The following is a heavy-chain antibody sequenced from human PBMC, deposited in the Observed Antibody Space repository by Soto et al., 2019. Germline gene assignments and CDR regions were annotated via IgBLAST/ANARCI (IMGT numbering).Heavy chain of an antibody. CDR3: AKDLIHCSGGSCYSGGYGMDV. Sequence: QVQLVESGGGVVQPGRSLRLSCAASGFTFSSYGMHWVRQAPGKGLEWVAVISYDGSNKYYADSVKGRFTISRDNSKNTLYLQMNSLRAEDTAVYYCAKDLIHCSGGSCYSGGYGMDVW. V-gene: IGHV3-30*18. CDR1: GFTFSSYG. CDR2: ISYDGSNK. D-gene: IGHD2-15*01. J-gene: IGHJ6*01.